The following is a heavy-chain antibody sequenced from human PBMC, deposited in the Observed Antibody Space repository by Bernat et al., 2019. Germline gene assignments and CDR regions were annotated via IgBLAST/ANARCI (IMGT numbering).Heavy chain of an antibody. CDR1: GFTFSSYG. Sequence: QVQLVESGGGVVQPGRSLRLSCAASGFTFSSYGMHWVRQAPGKGLEWVAVISYDGSNKYYADSVKGRFTISRDNSKNTLYLQMNSLRAEDTAVYYCARSNTDSGGLHYFDYWGQGTLVTVSS. D-gene: IGHD2/OR15-2a*01. J-gene: IGHJ4*02. CDR3: ARSNTDSGGLHYFDY. CDR2: ISYDGSNK. V-gene: IGHV3-30*03.